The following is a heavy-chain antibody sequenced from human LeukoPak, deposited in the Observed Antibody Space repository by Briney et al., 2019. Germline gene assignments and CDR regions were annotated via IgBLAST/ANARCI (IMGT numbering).Heavy chain of an antibody. D-gene: IGHD3-10*01. J-gene: IGHJ4*02. Sequence: SGTLSLTCAVSGGSISSSNWWSWVRQPPGKGLEWIGEIYHSGSTNYNPSLKGRVTISVDKSKNQFSLKLSSVTAADTAVYYCARDGRGPTRESLDYWGQGTLVTVSS. CDR2: IYHSGST. CDR3: ARDGRGPTRESLDY. CDR1: GGSISSSNW. V-gene: IGHV4-4*02.